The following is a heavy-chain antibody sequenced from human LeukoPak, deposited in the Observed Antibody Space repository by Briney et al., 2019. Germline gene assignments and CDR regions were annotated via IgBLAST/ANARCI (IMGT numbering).Heavy chain of an antibody. CDR2: TILILGIA. Sequence: SVKVSCKASGGTFSSYAISWVRQAPGQGLEWMGRTILILGIANYAQKFQGRVTITADKSTSTAYMELSSLRSEDTAVYYCARGERGWSGYYNYYYYGMDVWGQGTTVTVSS. V-gene: IGHV1-69*04. CDR3: ARGERGWSGYYNYYYYGMDV. CDR1: GGTFSSYA. J-gene: IGHJ6*02. D-gene: IGHD3-3*01.